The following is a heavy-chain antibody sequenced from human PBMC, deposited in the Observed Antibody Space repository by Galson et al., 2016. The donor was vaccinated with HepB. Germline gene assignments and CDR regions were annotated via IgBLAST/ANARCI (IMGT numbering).Heavy chain of an antibody. CDR2: INHSGST. V-gene: IGHV4-34*01. J-gene: IGHJ4*02. D-gene: IGHD6-13*01. CDR3: VRMKEAAYWA. Sequence: SETLSLTCAVYGGSFSGYYWSWIRQPPGKGLEWIGEINHSGSTNHNPSLKSRVTILVDTSKKQFSLKLSSVTAADTAVYYCVRMKEAAYWAWGQGTLVTVSS. CDR1: GGSFSGYY.